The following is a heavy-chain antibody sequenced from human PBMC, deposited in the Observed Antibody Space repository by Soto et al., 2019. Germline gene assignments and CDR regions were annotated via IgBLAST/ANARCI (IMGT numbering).Heavy chain of an antibody. Sequence: EVQLLESGGGLVQPGGSLRLSCEASGLTFRSYAMSWVRQAPGKGLEWVSTISAGGDSTYYADSVKGRFTISSDNSKNTMYLQMNSLRAENTGVYYSAKDVGIGCSDGSCYPFDYWGQGSLVTVSS. V-gene: IGHV3-23*01. CDR3: AKDVGIGCSDGSCYPFDY. CDR1: GLTFRSYA. CDR2: ISAGGDST. D-gene: IGHD2-15*01. J-gene: IGHJ4*02.